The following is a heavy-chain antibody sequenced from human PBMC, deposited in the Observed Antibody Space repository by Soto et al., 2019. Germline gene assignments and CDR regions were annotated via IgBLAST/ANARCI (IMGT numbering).Heavy chain of an antibody. CDR2: ISGSGGST. V-gene: IGHV3-23*01. Sequence: EVQLLESGGGLVQPGGSLRLSCAASGITFSSYAMSWVRQAPGKGLEWVSAISGSGGSTYYADSVKGRFTISRDNSKNKLYLQMNSLRAEDTAIYYCARGSRYYYGSGSPNYYYYYYMDVWGKGTTVTVSS. J-gene: IGHJ6*03. CDR3: ARGSRYYYGSGSPNYYYYYYMDV. CDR1: GITFSSYA. D-gene: IGHD3-10*01.